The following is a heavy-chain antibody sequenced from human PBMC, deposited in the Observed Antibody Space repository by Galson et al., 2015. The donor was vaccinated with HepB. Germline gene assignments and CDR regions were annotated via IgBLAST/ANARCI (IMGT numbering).Heavy chain of an antibody. J-gene: IGHJ4*02. V-gene: IGHV1-2*02. CDR2: INPNSGGT. CDR3: ARGGGKGSGWYGGYFDY. CDR1: GYTFTGYY. Sequence: SVKVSCKASGYTFTGYYMHWVRQAPGQGLEWMGWINPNSGGTNYAQKFQGRVTMTRGTSISTAYMELSRLRSDDTAVYYCARGGGKGSGWYGGYFDYWGQGTLVTVSS. D-gene: IGHD6-19*01.